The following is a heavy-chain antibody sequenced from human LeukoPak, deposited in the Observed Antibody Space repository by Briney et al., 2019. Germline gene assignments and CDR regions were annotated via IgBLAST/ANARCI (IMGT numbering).Heavy chain of an antibody. CDR3: ARSRGYSNRHAYEFLYKDV. D-gene: IGHD5-18*01. Sequence: SETLSLAYAVYGDSFSGSYWGSIRQPPGKGLGLIGKISHSGRTTNNPSRKSRVTISIDTPENQFSLKLTSITPADRVLFYCARSRGYSNRHAYEFLYKDVGGREPRVTFSS. CDR1: GDSFSGSY. J-gene: IGHJ6*03. CDR2: ISHSGRT. V-gene: IGHV4-34*01.